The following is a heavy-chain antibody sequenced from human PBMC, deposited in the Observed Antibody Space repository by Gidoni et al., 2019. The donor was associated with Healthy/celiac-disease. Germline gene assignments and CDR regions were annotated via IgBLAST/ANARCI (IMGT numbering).Heavy chain of an antibody. CDR3: ARDRSMGIDY. CDR2: ISSSSSYI. D-gene: IGHD2-8*01. Sequence: EVQLVESGGGLVKPGGSLRLSCAASGFTFSSYTMNWVRQAPWNGLEWVSSISSSSSYIYDADSVKGRCTISRDNAKKSLYLQMNSLRAEDTAVYYCARDRSMGIDYWGQGTLVTVSS. V-gene: IGHV3-21*01. J-gene: IGHJ4*02. CDR1: GFTFSSYT.